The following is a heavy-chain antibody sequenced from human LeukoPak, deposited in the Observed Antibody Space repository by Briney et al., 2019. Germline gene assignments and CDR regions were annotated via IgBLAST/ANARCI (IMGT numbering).Heavy chain of an antibody. CDR3: ARGVGATIGDLDY. V-gene: IGHV1-2*02. CDR2: INPNSGGT. J-gene: IGHJ4*02. Sequence: ASVKVSCKASGYTFTSYYMHWVRQAPGQGLEWMGWINPNSGGTNYAQKFQGRVTMTRDTSISTAYMELSRLRSDDTAVYYCARGVGATIGDLDYWGQGTLVTVSS. CDR1: GYTFTSYY. D-gene: IGHD1-26*01.